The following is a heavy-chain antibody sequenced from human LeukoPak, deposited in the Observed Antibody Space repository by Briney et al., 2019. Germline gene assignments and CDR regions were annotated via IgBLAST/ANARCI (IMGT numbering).Heavy chain of an antibody. D-gene: IGHD2-15*01. CDR2: IGIAADT. CDR1: GLAFSSYD. Sequence: SGGSLRLSCAASGLAFSSYDMHWVRQATGKGLEWVSGIGIAADTYYAGSVKGRFTISRDNVKNSLHLQMNSLRAGDTAVYYCVRAVYCSGGSCTLLPPLWGQGALVTVSS. CDR3: VRAVYCSGGSCTLLPPL. V-gene: IGHV3-13*04. J-gene: IGHJ4*02.